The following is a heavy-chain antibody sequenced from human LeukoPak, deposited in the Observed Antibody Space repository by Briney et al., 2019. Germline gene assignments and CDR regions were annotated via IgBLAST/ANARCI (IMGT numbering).Heavy chain of an antibody. CDR1: GYTFTSYG. D-gene: IGHD3/OR15-3a*01. CDR2: ISAYNGNT. V-gene: IGHV1-18*01. CDR3: ARLRFGLNWFDP. J-gene: IGHJ5*02. Sequence: ASVKVSCKASGYTFTSYGISWVRQAPGQGLEWMGWISAYNGNTNYAQKLQGRVTMTTDTSTSTAYMEPRSLRSDGTAVYYCARLRFGLNWFDPWGQGTLVTVSS.